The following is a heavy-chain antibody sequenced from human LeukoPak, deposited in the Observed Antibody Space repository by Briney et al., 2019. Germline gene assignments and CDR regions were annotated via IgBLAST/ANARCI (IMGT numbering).Heavy chain of an antibody. CDR1: GFTFSNAW. V-gene: IGHV3-15*01. D-gene: IGHD1-1*01. CDR3: TPGTTNFPFDY. CDR2: IKSKTDGGTT. J-gene: IGHJ4*02. Sequence: GALRLSCAASGFTFSNAWMSWVRQAPGKGLEWVGRIKSKTDGGTTDYAAPVKGRFTISRDDSKNTLYLQMNSLKTEDTAVYYCTPGTTNFPFDYWGQGTLVTVSS.